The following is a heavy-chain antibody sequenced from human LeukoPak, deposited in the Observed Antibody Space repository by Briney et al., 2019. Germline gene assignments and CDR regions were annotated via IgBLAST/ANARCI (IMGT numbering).Heavy chain of an antibody. V-gene: IGHV4-59*08. D-gene: IGHD5-18*01. J-gene: IGHJ6*02. Sequence: SETLSLTCTVSGGSISSYYWSWIRQPAGKGLEWIGYIYYSGSTNYNPSLKSRVTISVDTSKNQFSLKLSSVTAADTAVYYCARQRRYSYGSYYYYGMDVWGQGTTVTVSS. CDR3: ARQRRYSYGSYYYYGMDV. CDR2: IYYSGST. CDR1: GGSISSYY.